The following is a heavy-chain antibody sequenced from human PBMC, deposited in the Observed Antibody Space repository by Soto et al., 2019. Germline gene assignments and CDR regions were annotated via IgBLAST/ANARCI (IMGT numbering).Heavy chain of an antibody. V-gene: IGHV1-69*01. CDR3: AWESSTPNYYYIGMDV. Sequence: QVQLVQSGAEVKKPGSSVKVSCRASGGTFSSYAVSWVRQALGQGLEWMGVIIPLLNTPKYVQKFQGRVTITADASTTTAYMELSSLRSEDRAVYYCAWESSTPNYYYIGMDVWGQVTTVTVSS. CDR1: GGTFSSYA. CDR2: IIPLLNTP. J-gene: IGHJ6*02. D-gene: IGHD6-13*01.